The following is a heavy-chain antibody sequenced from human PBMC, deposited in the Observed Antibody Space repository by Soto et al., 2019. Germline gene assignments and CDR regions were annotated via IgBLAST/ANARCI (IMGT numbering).Heavy chain of an antibody. D-gene: IGHD1-1*01. V-gene: IGHV1-2*02. J-gene: IGHJ4*02. CDR3: TRGLSSNEAGFDY. CDR2: INPDSGGI. Sequence: QVQLVQSGAEVRMPGASVKVSCKASGYSFTGYYMHWVRQAPGQGLEWMGWINPDSGGINYAQKFQGRVTMTRDTAINTANMELSSLTSVDTAVYFCTRGLSSNEAGFDYWGQGSLVTVSS. CDR1: GYSFTGYY.